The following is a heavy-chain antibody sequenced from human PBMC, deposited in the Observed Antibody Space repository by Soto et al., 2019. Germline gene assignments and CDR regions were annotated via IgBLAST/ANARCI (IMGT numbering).Heavy chain of an antibody. V-gene: IGHV3-23*01. CDR2: ISGGGDTT. CDR3: AKRKGLGPSVIYGTDV. Sequence: GGSLRLSCAASGFTFKNYAMSWVRQAAGKGLEWVSSISGGGDTTYYAGSVKGRFTMSRDNSKSTVYLQMNSLRVEDTAVYYCAKRKGLGPSVIYGTDVWGQGTTVTVSS. CDR1: GFTFKNYA. J-gene: IGHJ6*02. D-gene: IGHD3-10*01.